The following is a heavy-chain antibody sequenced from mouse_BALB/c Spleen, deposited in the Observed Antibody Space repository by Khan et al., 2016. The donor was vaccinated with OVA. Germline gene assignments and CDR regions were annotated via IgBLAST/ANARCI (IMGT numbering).Heavy chain of an antibody. V-gene: IGHV1-87*01. J-gene: IGHJ2*01. CDR2: VYPGDGNT. Sequence: VQLQQSGTELARPGASVKLSCKASGYTFTSYWRQGVKQRPGQGLEWIGAVYPGDGNTRYNQKFKGKATLTADKSSSTAYIQRSSLASEDSAVYYCARGGITTGYFDYWGQGTTLTVSS. CDR1: GYTFTSYW. CDR3: ARGGITTGYFDY. D-gene: IGHD1-1*01.